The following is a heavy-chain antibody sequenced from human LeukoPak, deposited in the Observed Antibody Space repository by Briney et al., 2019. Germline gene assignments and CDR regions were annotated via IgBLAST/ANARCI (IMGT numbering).Heavy chain of an antibody. Sequence: SETLSLTCTVSGGSISSYYWSWIRQPPGKGLEWIGEINHSGSTNYNPSLKSRVTISVDTSKNQFSLKLSSVTAADTAVYYCARHSYGSRTVDYWGQGTLVTVSS. CDR3: ARHSYGSRTVDY. CDR2: INHSGST. V-gene: IGHV4-34*01. D-gene: IGHD5-18*01. J-gene: IGHJ4*02. CDR1: GGSISSYY.